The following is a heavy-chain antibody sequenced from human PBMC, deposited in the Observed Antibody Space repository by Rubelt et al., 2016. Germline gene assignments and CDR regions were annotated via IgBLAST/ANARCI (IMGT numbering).Heavy chain of an antibody. CDR2: ISAYDGNT. CDR1: GYTFISYA. J-gene: IGHJ4*02. Sequence: QVQLVQSGAEVKKPGASVKVSCKASGYTFISYAMHWVRQAPGQRLEWMGWISAYDGNTYYAQSLQGRVTMTTDTSTSTAYMELRCLRSDDTAVYYCARDGYGSGRGYFDYWGQGTLVTVSS. V-gene: IGHV1-18*01. CDR3: ARDGYGSGRGYFDY. D-gene: IGHD3-10*01.